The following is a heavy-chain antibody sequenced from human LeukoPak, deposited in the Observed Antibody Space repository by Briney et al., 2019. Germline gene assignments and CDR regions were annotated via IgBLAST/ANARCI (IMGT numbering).Heavy chain of an antibody. CDR1: EFTFSDYS. CDR2: ISTTSSDI. Sequence: PGGSLRLSCAASEFTFSDYSMSWVRHAPGKGLEWVSSISTTSSDIYYADSMKGRFTISRDNAKNSLYLEMNSLRAEDTAVYYCARSIGAAYFDNWGQGTLVTVSS. D-gene: IGHD6-13*01. V-gene: IGHV3-21*01. J-gene: IGHJ4*02. CDR3: ARSIGAAYFDN.